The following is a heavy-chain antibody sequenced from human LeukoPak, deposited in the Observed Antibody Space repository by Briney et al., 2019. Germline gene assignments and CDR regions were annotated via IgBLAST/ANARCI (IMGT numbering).Heavy chain of an antibody. V-gene: IGHV1-69*04. J-gene: IGHJ4*02. CDR2: IIPILGIA. CDR1: GGTFSSYA. Sequence: GASVKVSCKASGGTFSSYAISWVRQAPGQGLEWMGRIIPILGIANYAQKFQGRVTIPADKSTSTAYMELSSLRSEDTAVYYCAREMSGYSYGYSSYFDYWGQGTLVTVSS. D-gene: IGHD5-18*01. CDR3: AREMSGYSYGYSSYFDY.